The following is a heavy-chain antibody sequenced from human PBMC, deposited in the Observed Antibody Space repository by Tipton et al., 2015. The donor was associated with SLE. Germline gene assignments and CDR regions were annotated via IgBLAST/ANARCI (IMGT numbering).Heavy chain of an antibody. Sequence: TLSLTCTVSGGSISSYYWSWIRQPPGKGLEWIGYIYYSGSTNYNPSLKSRVTISVDTPKNQFSLKLSSVTAADTAVYYCARDRPGDGYNWAWFDPWGQGTLVTVSS. V-gene: IGHV4-59*01. CDR1: GGSISSYY. J-gene: IGHJ5*02. CDR3: ARDRPGDGYNWAWFDP. CDR2: IYYSGST. D-gene: IGHD5-24*01.